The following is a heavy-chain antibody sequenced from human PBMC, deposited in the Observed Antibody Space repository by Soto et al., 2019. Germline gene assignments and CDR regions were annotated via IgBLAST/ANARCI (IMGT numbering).Heavy chain of an antibody. V-gene: IGHV3-53*01. CDR3: ARGSVTGTPGGAYYYYGMDV. D-gene: IGHD1-7*01. Sequence: GGSLRLSCAASGFTVSSNYMSWVRQAPGKGLEWVSVIYSGGSTYYADSVKGRFTISRDNSKNTLYLQMNSLRAEDTAVYYCARGSVTGTPGGAYYYYGMDVWGQGATVTVSS. CDR1: GFTVSSNY. CDR2: IYSGGST. J-gene: IGHJ6*02.